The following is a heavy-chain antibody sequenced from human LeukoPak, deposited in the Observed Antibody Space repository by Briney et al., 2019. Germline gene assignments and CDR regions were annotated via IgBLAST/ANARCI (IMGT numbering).Heavy chain of an antibody. V-gene: IGHV3-30*04. CDR3: ARDRGIVVVKTGFDL. Sequence: PGGSLRLSCAASGSTLSSYAMHWVRQAPGEGLEWVAVISIDGTIKYYVDSVKGRLTISRDNSKNTLYLQMNSLRAEDTAVYYCARDRGIVVVKTGFDLWGQGTLVTVSS. CDR1: GSTLSSYA. CDR2: ISIDGTIK. D-gene: IGHD3-22*01. J-gene: IGHJ4*02.